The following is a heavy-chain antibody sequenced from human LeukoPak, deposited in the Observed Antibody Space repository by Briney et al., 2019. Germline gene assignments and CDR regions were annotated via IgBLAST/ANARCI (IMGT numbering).Heavy chain of an antibody. CDR2: IYYSGST. CDR1: GGSISSSSYY. Sequence: PSETLSLTCTVSGGSISSSSYYWGWIRQPPGKGLEWIGSIYYSGSTYYNPSLKSRVTISVDTSKNRFSLKLSSVTAADTAVYYCARGENPGYGMDVWGQGTTVTVSS. J-gene: IGHJ6*02. V-gene: IGHV4-39*07. D-gene: IGHD1-26*01. CDR3: ARGENPGYGMDV.